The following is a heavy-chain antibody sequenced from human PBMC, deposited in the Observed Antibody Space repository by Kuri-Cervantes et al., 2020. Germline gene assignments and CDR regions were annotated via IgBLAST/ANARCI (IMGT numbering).Heavy chain of an antibody. Sequence: GGSLRLSCAASGFTFSSYGMYWVRQAPGKGLEWVAVIWYDGSNKYYADSVKGRFTISRDNSKNTLYLQMNSLRAEDTAVYYCARDDPLGSHDAFDIWGQGTMVTVSS. CDR3: ARDDPLGSHDAFDI. V-gene: IGHV3-33*08. CDR2: IWYDGSNK. CDR1: GFTFSSYG. D-gene: IGHD2-2*03. J-gene: IGHJ3*02.